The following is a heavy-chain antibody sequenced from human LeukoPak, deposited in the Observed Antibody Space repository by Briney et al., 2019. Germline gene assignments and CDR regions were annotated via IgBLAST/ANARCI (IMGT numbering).Heavy chain of an antibody. CDR1: GGSISSSSYY. D-gene: IGHD3-10*01. J-gene: IGHJ4*02. V-gene: IGHV4-39*07. Sequence: PSETLSLTCTVSGGSISSSSYYWGWIRQPPGKGLEWIGSIYYSGSTYYNPSLKSRVTISLDTSKNHFSLKLSSVTAADTAVYYCARDGSLLWFGELFDFWGQGALVTVSS. CDR2: IYYSGST. CDR3: ARDGSLLWFGELFDF.